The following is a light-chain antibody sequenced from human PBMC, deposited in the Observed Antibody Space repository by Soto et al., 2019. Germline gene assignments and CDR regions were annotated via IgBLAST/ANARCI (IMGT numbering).Light chain of an antibody. J-gene: IGKJ1*01. CDR2: AAS. CDR3: QQCGSSPWT. Sequence: EIVLTQSPGTLSLSPGERATLSCRASQSVSSYYLAWYQQKPGQAPRLLIYAASSRATGIPDRFSGGGSGTDFTLTISRLKPEDFAVYYCQQCGSSPWTFGQGTK. CDR1: QSVSSYY. V-gene: IGKV3-20*01.